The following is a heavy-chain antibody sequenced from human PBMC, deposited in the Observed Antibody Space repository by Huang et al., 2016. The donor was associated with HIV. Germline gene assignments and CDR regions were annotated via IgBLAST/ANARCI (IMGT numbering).Heavy chain of an antibody. Sequence: QVQLVQSGAEVKKPGASVKVSCKASGYTFIANYIHWVRQAPGQGLEWMGWINPNSGGKNYAQKFQGRVTMTRDTSISTAYMELNRLRSDDTAVYYCARDYEDGYNTFDYWGQGTLVTVSS. CDR1: GYTFIANY. CDR2: INPNSGGK. J-gene: IGHJ4*02. D-gene: IGHD5-12*01. V-gene: IGHV1-2*02. CDR3: ARDYEDGYNTFDY.